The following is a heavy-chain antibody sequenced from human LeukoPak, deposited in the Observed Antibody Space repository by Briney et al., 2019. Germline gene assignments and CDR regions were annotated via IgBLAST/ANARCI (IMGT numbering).Heavy chain of an antibody. J-gene: IGHJ6*03. D-gene: IGHD3-3*01. Sequence: SETLSLTCTVSGGSISSYYWSWIRQPPGKGLEWIGYIYYSGSTNYNPSLKSRVTITVDTSKNQFSLKLSSVTAADTAVYYCALGKLRFLEWLLTDCYYMDVWGKGTTVTVSS. CDR2: IYYSGST. V-gene: IGHV4-59*01. CDR3: ALGKLRFLEWLLTDCYYMDV. CDR1: GGSISSYY.